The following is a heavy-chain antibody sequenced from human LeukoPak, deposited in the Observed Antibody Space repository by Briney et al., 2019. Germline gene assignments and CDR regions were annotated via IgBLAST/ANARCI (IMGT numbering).Heavy chain of an antibody. V-gene: IGHV4-59*01. CDR3: ATGPKYSSSWYGLGY. CDR1: GGSISSYY. J-gene: IGHJ4*02. CDR2: IYYSGST. Sequence: PSETLSLTCTVSGGSISSYYWSWIRQPPGKGLEWIGYIYYSGSTNYNPSLKSRVTISVDTSKNQFSLKLSSVTAADTAVYYCATGPKYSSSWYGLGYWGQGTLVTVSS. D-gene: IGHD6-13*01.